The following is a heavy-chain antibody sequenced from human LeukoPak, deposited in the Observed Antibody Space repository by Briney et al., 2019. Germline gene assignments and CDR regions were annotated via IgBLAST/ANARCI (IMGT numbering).Heavy chain of an antibody. J-gene: IGHJ6*03. CDR2: IYYSGST. CDR3: ARGPDRGYSSSRVYYYYYYMDV. D-gene: IGHD6-6*01. Sequence: SETLSLTCAVYGGSFSGYYWSWIRQPPGKGLEWIGYIYYSGSTSYNPSLKSRVTISVDTSKNQFSLKLSSVTAADTAVYYCARGPDRGYSSSRVYYYYYYMDVWGKGTTVTVSS. V-gene: IGHV4-59*01. CDR1: GGSFSGYY.